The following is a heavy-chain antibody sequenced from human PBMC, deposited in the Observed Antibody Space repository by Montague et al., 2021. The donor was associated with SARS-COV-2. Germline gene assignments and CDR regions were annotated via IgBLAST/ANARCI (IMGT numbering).Heavy chain of an antibody. CDR2: TYYKSWWRS. Sequence: CAISGDSVSSTSASWNWIRQSPSRGLELLGRTYYKSWWRSQYPGSLESRITISGDTSKNQLSLQLSSVTPEDTAVYYCASAFYGDHWAFDVWGQGTMVTVSS. CDR1: GDSVSSTSAS. D-gene: IGHD3-3*02. CDR3: ASAFYGDHWAFDV. V-gene: IGHV6-1*01. J-gene: IGHJ3*01.